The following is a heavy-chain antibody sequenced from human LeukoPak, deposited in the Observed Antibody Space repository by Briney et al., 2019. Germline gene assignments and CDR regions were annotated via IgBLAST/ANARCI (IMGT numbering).Heavy chain of an antibody. J-gene: IGHJ4*02. CDR1: GYTFTSYY. D-gene: IGHD5-18*01. V-gene: IGHV1-46*03. CDR2: INPSGGST. Sequence: ASVKVSCKASGYTFTSYYMHWVREAPGQGLEWMGIINPSGGSTSYAQKFQGRVTMTRDTSTSTVYMELSSLRSEDTAVYYCASRGYSYGYHFDYWGQGTLVTVSS. CDR3: ASRGYSYGYHFDY.